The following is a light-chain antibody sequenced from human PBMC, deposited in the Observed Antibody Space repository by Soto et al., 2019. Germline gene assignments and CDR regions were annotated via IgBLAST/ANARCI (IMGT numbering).Light chain of an antibody. CDR2: GAS. Sequence: EIVMTQSQATLSVSPGERATLSCRASQSVSSNLAWYKQKPGQAPRLLIYGASTRATCIPARFSGSGSGTEFTLTISSLQSEDFAVYYCQQYSDWWTFGQGTKV. J-gene: IGKJ1*01. CDR3: QQYSDWWT. CDR1: QSVSSN. V-gene: IGKV3-15*01.